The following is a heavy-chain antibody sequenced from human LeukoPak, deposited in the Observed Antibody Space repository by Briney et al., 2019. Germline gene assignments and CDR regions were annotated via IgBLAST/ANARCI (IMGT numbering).Heavy chain of an antibody. D-gene: IGHD2-15*01. CDR2: IASTSSHI. CDR1: GFTFSSYS. J-gene: IGHJ4*02. Sequence: GGSLRLSCAASGFTFSSYSMNWVRQAPGKGLEWVSFIASTSSHIYYADSVKGRFTISRDNAKNTLYLEMNSLRAEDTAVYYCARTFAAAHIDYWGQGTLVTVSS. V-gene: IGHV3-21*01. CDR3: ARTFAAAHIDY.